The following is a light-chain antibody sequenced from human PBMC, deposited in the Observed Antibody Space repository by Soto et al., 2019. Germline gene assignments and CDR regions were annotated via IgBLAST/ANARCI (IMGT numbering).Light chain of an antibody. Sequence: NFMLTQPHSESESPGKTVTISCTGSSGSIASNYVQWYQQRPGSAPTTVIYEDNQRPSGVPDRFSGSIDSSSNSASLTISGLKTEDEADYYCQSYDSSNHDVVFGGGIKLTVL. CDR1: SGSIASNY. CDR2: EDN. CDR3: QSYDSSNHDVV. J-gene: IGLJ2*01. V-gene: IGLV6-57*02.